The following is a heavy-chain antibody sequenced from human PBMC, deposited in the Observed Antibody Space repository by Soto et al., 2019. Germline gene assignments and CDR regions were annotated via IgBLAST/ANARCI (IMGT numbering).Heavy chain of an antibody. V-gene: IGHV1-46*01. CDR1: GDTFSDYY. D-gene: IGHD2-21*02. Sequence: ASVKVSCKASGDTFSDYYIHWVRQALGQGLEWMGTVNPSGGHTTYSQHFLGRVTMTRDTSTSTLHMELTSLTSEDTAVYYCARGGHVVVVTAALDYWGQGTLVTVSS. CDR3: ARGGHVVVVTAALDY. CDR2: VNPSGGHT. J-gene: IGHJ4*02.